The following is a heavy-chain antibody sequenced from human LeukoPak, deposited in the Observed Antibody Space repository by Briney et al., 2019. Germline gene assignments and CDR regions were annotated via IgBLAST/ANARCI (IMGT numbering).Heavy chain of an antibody. J-gene: IGHJ4*02. D-gene: IGHD3-16*02. CDR1: GFTFCSYA. Sequence: GGSLRLSCAASGFTFCSYAMHWVRPAPGKGLEWGVVILYDGSNKYYTDSVKGRFTISRDNSKNTLYLQMNSLRAEDTAVYYCARGSGVWGSYRYTVDYWGQGTLVTVSS. CDR2: ILYDGSNK. V-gene: IGHV3-30-3*01. CDR3: ARGSGVWGSYRYTVDY.